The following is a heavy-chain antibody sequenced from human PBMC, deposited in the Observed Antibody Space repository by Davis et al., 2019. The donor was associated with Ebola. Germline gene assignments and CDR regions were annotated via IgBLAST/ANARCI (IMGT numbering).Heavy chain of an antibody. Sequence: SVPVSRLASLFTFRSSALQWVRPACGQRREGIGWIVLGSGNTNYAQKFQGRVTITRDMSTSTSYLDLSNLGSEDTAVYYCAASAGTVGKFDYWGQGTLVTVSS. CDR3: AASAGTVGKFDY. V-gene: IGHV1-58*01. CDR2: IVLGSGNT. D-gene: IGHD1-14*01. J-gene: IGHJ4*01. CDR1: LFTFRSSA.